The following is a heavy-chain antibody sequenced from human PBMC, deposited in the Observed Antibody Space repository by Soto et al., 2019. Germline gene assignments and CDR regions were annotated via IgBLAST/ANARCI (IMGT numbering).Heavy chain of an antibody. Sequence: EVQLVQSGAEVKKPGESLKISCKGSGYSFTSYWIGWVRQMPGKGLEWMGIIYPGDSDTRYSPSFQGQVTISADKSISTAYLQWSSLKASDTAMYYCARLTEGIAVAGLPRDDDFDIWGQGTMVTVSS. D-gene: IGHD6-19*01. J-gene: IGHJ3*02. V-gene: IGHV5-51*03. CDR3: ARLTEGIAVAGLPRDDDFDI. CDR1: GYSFTSYW. CDR2: IYPGDSDT.